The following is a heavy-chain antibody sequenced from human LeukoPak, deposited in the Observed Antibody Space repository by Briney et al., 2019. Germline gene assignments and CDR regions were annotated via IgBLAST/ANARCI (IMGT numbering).Heavy chain of an antibody. J-gene: IGHJ6*02. Sequence: PSETLSLTCTVSGGSISPYYWSWIRQPPGKGLEWIGYIYYSGSTNHNPSLKSRVTISVDTSKNQFSLKLSSVTAADTAVYYCARAGYYYDPYGMDVWGQGTTVTVSS. CDR2: IYYSGST. D-gene: IGHD3-22*01. CDR3: ARAGYYYDPYGMDV. V-gene: IGHV4-59*01. CDR1: GGSISPYY.